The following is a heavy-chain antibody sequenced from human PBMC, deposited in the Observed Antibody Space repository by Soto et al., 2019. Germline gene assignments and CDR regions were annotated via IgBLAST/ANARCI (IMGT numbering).Heavy chain of an antibody. Sequence: PGGSLRLSCTASGFTFSNYPIHWVRQAPGKGLEWVAVISFNGRNKYYADSVKGRFTISRDNSKNTLYLQMNSLRPDDTAVYYCARDHDPNATISDSYVLFPDPWGPGTLVTVSS. CDR1: GFTFSNYP. D-gene: IGHD2-21*02. CDR2: ISFNGRNK. V-gene: IGHV3-30*04. J-gene: IGHJ5*02. CDR3: ARDHDPNATISDSYVLFPDP.